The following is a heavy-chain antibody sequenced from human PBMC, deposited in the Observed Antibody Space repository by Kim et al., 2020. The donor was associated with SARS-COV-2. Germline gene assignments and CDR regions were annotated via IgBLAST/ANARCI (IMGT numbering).Heavy chain of an antibody. Sequence: SETLSLTCTVSGGSISSYYWSWIRQPPGKGLEWIGYIYYSGSTNYNPSLKSRVTISVDTSKNQFSLKLSSVTAADTAVYYCARVVVAAGLFMDGLMGYFDYWGQGTLVTVSS. CDR2: IYYSGST. CDR1: GGSISSYY. J-gene: IGHJ4*02. V-gene: IGHV4-59*01. D-gene: IGHD2-2*01. CDR3: ARVVVAAGLFMDGLMGYFDY.